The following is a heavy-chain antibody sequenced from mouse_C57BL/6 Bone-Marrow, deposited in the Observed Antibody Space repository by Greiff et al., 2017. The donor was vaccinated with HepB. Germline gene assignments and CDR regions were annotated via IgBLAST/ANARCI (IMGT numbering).Heavy chain of an antibody. J-gene: IGHJ1*03. V-gene: IGHV5-12*01. CDR3: ARQDYGRDWYFDV. Sequence: EVHLVESGGGLVQPGGSLKLSCAASGFTFSDYYMYWVRQTPEKRLEWVAYISNGGGSTYYPDTVKGRFTISRDNAKNTLYLQMSRLKSEDTAMYYCARQDYGRDWYFDVWGTGTTVTVSS. CDR1: GFTFSDYY. D-gene: IGHD1-1*01. CDR2: ISNGGGST.